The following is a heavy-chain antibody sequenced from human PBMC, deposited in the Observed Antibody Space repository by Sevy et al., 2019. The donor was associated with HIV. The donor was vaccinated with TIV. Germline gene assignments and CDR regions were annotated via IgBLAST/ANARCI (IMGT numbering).Heavy chain of an antibody. J-gene: IGHJ4*02. CDR2: MNPNSGNT. CDR1: GYTFTTYD. Sequence: ASVKVSCKSSGYTFTTYDINWVRQATGQGLEWMGWMNPNSGNTGDAQKFQGRVTMTSNTSISTAYMELSSLRSEETAVYYCARSDSSGYMGNFDYWGQGTLVTVSS. V-gene: IGHV1-8*01. D-gene: IGHD3-22*01. CDR3: ARSDSSGYMGNFDY.